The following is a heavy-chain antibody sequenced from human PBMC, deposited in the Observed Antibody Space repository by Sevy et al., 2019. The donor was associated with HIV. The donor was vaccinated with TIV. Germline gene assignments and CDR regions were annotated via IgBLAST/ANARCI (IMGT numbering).Heavy chain of an antibody. V-gene: IGHV3-23*01. CDR2: ISTGGGFT. D-gene: IGHD3-10*01. Sequence: GGSLRLSCATSGFTFNSYAMSWVRQAPGKGLEWVSTISTGGGFTYYADSVKGRFSTSRDNFNITLFLQMNSLRADDTAMYYCAKDFLSPNYYGTQFDFWGQGTVVTVSS. CDR3: AKDFLSPNYYGTQFDF. J-gene: IGHJ4*02. CDR1: GFTFNSYA.